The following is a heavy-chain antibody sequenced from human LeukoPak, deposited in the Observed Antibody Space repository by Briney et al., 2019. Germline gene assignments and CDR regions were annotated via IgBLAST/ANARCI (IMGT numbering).Heavy chain of an antibody. J-gene: IGHJ6*02. Sequence: ASVKVSCKASGYTFTGYYMHWVRQAPGQGLEWMGWINPNSGGTNYAQKFQGRATMTRDTSISTAYMELSRLRSDDTAVYYCARVRVPAARAYYYYYGMDVWGQGTTVTVSS. V-gene: IGHV1-2*02. D-gene: IGHD2-2*01. CDR1: GYTFTGYY. CDR3: ARVRVPAARAYYYYYGMDV. CDR2: INPNSGGT.